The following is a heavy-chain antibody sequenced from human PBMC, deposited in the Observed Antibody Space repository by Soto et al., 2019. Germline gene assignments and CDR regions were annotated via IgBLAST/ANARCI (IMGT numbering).Heavy chain of an antibody. Sequence: SETLSLTCTVSGGSIISYYWSWIRQPPGKGLEWIGYIYYSGSTNYNPSLKSRVTISVDTSKNQFSLKLSSVTAADTAVYYCARDGYSGSYLGNWFDPWGQGTLVTVSS. CDR1: GGSIISYY. CDR3: ARDGYSGSYLGNWFDP. D-gene: IGHD1-26*01. J-gene: IGHJ5*02. CDR2: IYYSGST. V-gene: IGHV4-59*01.